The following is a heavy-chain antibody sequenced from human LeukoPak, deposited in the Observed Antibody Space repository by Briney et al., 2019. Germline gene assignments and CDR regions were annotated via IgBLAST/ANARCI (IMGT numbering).Heavy chain of an antibody. V-gene: IGHV4-39*01. CDR2: IYYSGST. CDR1: GGSISSSSYY. CDR3: ARRIQLWLVFDY. D-gene: IGHD5-18*01. Sequence: KPSETLSLTCTVSGGSISSSSYYWGWIRQPPGKGLEWIGSIYYSGSTYYNPSLKSRVTISVDTSKNQFSLKLSSVTAADTAVYYCARRIQLWLVFDYWGQGTLVTVSS. J-gene: IGHJ4*02.